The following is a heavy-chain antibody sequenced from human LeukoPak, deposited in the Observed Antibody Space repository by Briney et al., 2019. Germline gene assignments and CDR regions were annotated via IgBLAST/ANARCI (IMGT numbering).Heavy chain of an antibody. V-gene: IGHV4-38-2*02. Sequence: SETLSLTCTVSGYSISSGYYWGWIRQPPGKGLEWIGSIYHSGSTYYNPSLKSRATISVDTSKNQFSLKLTSVTAADTAVYYCTRAASSGPLFTYHMDVWGKGTTVTVSS. J-gene: IGHJ6*03. CDR3: TRAASSGPLFTYHMDV. D-gene: IGHD3-22*01. CDR2: IYHSGST. CDR1: GYSISSGYY.